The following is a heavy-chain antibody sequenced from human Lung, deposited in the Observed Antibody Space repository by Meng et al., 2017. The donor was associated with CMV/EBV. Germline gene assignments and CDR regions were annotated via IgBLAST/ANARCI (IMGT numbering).Heavy chain of an antibody. CDR1: GFSLSTSGMG. Sequence: QITLKESGPTLVKPTQTLTLTCTFSGFSLSTSGMGVGWIRQPPGKALEWLALIYWEDDKRYSPSLKSRLTITKDTSKNQVVLTMTNMDPVDTATYYCAHRDYCSGGTCTFDYWGQGTLVTVSS. J-gene: IGHJ4*02. CDR3: AHRDYCSGGTCTFDY. D-gene: IGHD2-15*01. V-gene: IGHV2-5*02. CDR2: IYWEDDK.